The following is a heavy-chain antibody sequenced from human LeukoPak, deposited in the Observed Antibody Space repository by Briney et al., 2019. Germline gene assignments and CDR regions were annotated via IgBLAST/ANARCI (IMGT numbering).Heavy chain of an antibody. CDR1: PYTFTSYG. Sequence: ASVKVSCKASPYTFTSYGISWVRQAPGQGLEWMGWISTYNGNTNYAQKLQGRVTMTTDTSTSTAYMDLRSPRSDDTAVYYCVVRFGDSPGYWGQGTLVTVSS. CDR3: VVRFGDSPGY. D-gene: IGHD3-10*01. J-gene: IGHJ4*02. V-gene: IGHV1-18*01. CDR2: ISTYNGNT.